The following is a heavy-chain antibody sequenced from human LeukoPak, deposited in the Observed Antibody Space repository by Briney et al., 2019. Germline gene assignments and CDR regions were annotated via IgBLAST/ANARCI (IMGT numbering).Heavy chain of an antibody. J-gene: IGHJ4*02. V-gene: IGHV3-53*01. D-gene: IGHD4-17*01. Sequence: GGSLRLSCAASGFTVNYNYMNWVRQAPGKGLEWVSVIYSSGITYYADSVKGRFTISRDSSKNTLYLQMNSLRAEDTAMYYCASNGGEYGDYRILDYWGQGALVTVSS. CDR2: IYSSGIT. CDR1: GFTVNYNY. CDR3: ASNGGEYGDYRILDY.